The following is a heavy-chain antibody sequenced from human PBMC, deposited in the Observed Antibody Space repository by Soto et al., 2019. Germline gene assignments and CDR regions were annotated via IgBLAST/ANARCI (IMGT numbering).Heavy chain of an antibody. CDR3: ARGGWYLNI. V-gene: IGHV4-59*01. J-gene: IGHJ4*02. CDR2: IHYTGTT. Sequence: SETLSLTCTVSGGSMDNMYWSWIRQAPGKGLEWIGYIHYTGTTNYSPSLKSRVTMSVDTSKKQFSLQVTSVTSADTAVYFCARGGWYLNIWGRGTLVTVSS. CDR1: GGSMDNMY. D-gene: IGHD6-19*01.